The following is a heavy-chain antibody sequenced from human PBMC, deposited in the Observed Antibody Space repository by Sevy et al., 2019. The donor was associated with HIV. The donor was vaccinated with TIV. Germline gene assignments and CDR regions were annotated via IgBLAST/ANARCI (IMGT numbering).Heavy chain of an antibody. CDR3: ARDMGGWDYGDYYYYYGMDV. CDR1: GFTVSSNY. J-gene: IGHJ6*02. Sequence: QLGGPLRLSCAASGFTVSSNYMSWVRQAPGKGLEWVSVIYSGGSTYYADSVKGRFTISRDNSKNTLYLQMNSLRAEDTAVYYCARDMGGWDYGDYYYYYGMDVWGQGTTVTVSS. V-gene: IGHV3-53*01. CDR2: IYSGGST. D-gene: IGHD4-17*01.